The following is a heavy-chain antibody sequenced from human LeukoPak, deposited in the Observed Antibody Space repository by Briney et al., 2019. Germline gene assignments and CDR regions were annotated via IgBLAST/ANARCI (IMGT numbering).Heavy chain of an antibody. D-gene: IGHD7-27*01. CDR2: LNPRTGAT. Sequence: ASVKVSCEASGYTFVDYYVYWIRQAPGQGLEWMGWLNPRTGATKYAQKFQARVTMTRDTSKQTAYMELTSLRSDDTALYFCARDHRLGRTGYDMPADWGQGTLVTVSS. V-gene: IGHV1-2*02. CDR1: GYTFVDYY. J-gene: IGHJ4*02. CDR3: ARDHRLGRTGYDMPAD.